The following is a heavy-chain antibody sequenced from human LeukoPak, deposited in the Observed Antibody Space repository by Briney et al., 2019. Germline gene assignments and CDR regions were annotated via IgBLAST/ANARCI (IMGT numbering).Heavy chain of an antibody. V-gene: IGHV4-59*01. CDR3: ARDRNENDYGSGSYYNTRINWFDP. CDR1: GGSISSYY. J-gene: IGHJ5*02. D-gene: IGHD3-10*01. CDR2: IYYSGST. Sequence: SETLSLTCTVSGGSISSYYWSWIRQPPGKGLEWIGYIYYSGSTNYNPSLKSRVTISVDTSKNQFSLKLSSVTAADTAVYYCARDRNENDYGSGSYYNTRINWFDPWGQGTLVTVSS.